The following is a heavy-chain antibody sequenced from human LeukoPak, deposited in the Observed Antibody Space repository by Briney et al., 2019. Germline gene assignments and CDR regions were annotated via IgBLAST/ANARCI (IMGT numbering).Heavy chain of an antibody. CDR1: GYTFTSYG. CDR2: ISAYSGNT. J-gene: IGHJ3*02. D-gene: IGHD3-10*01. CDR3: ARDGSRGADAFDI. Sequence: ASVKVSCKASGYTFTSYGISWVRQAPGQGLEWRGWISAYSGNTNYAQKLQGRVTMTTDRYTSTVYMEVRSLRSDDAAVYYCARDGSRGADAFDIWSQGTMVTVSS. V-gene: IGHV1-18*01.